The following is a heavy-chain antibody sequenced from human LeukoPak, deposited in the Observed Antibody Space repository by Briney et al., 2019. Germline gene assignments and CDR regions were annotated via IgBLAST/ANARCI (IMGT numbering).Heavy chain of an antibody. CDR1: GGSISSGSYY. CDR3: ARLATRYCTNGVCYPLYYYYYGMDV. V-gene: IGHV4-39*01. Sequence: SQTLSLTCTVSGGSISSGSYYWSWIRQPPGKGLEWIGEINHSGSTNYNPSLKSRVTISVDTSKNQFSLKLSSVTAADTAVYYCARLATRYCTNGVCYPLYYYYYGMDVWGQGTTVTVSS. D-gene: IGHD2-8*01. CDR2: INHSGST. J-gene: IGHJ6*02.